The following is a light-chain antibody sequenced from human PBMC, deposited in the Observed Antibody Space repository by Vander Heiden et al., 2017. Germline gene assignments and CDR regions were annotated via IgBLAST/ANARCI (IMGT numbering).Light chain of an antibody. V-gene: IGKV4-1*01. J-gene: IGKJ1*01. CDR3: QQFYSLPWT. Sequence: DIVMTQSPDSLAVSLGERATINCKSSQNVLYNSNNKNYLASYQQKPGQPPKMLIYWAATRESGVPDRFSGSGSGTDVTLTISSLQAEDVAVYYCQQFYSLPWTFGQGTKVEI. CDR1: QNVLYNSNNKNY. CDR2: WAA.